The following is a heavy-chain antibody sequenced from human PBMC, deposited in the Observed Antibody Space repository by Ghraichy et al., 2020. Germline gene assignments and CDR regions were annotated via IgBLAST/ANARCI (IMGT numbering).Heavy chain of an antibody. V-gene: IGHV3-53*01. CDR1: GFTVSSNY. CDR2: IYGGGNT. D-gene: IGHD6-6*01. Sequence: GGSLRLSCAASGFTVSSNYMSWVRQAPGKGLEWVSSIYGGGNTYYGDSVKGRFTISRDNSKNTLYLQMNSLRVEDTAVYFCARGVAARPQYYYYMDVWGKGTTVTVSS. CDR3: ARGVAARPQYYYYMDV. J-gene: IGHJ6*03.